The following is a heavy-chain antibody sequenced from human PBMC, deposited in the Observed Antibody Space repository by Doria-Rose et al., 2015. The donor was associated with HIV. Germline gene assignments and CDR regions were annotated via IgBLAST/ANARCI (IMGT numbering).Heavy chain of an antibody. CDR1: GASVSSRDYY. Sequence: LTLRVSGASVSSRDYYWNWIRQVPGKGLESLGYTYYTGTSDYSPSLKSRLNMAVDTSKNQFSLKLSLVTVADTAVYYCARMGSYRELDYWGQGALVIVSA. CDR3: ARMGSYRELDY. CDR2: TYYTGTS. J-gene: IGHJ4*02. V-gene: IGHV4-30-4*01. D-gene: IGHD3-3*01.